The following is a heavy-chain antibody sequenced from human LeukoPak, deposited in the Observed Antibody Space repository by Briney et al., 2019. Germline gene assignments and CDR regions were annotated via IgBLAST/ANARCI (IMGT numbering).Heavy chain of an antibody. CDR3: ARFLGPSYGMDV. J-gene: IGHJ6*04. V-gene: IGHV5-10-1*01. CDR2: IDPSDSYT. D-gene: IGHD7-27*01. CDR1: GYSFTSYW. Sequence: GESPKISCKGSGYSFTSYWISWVRQMPGKGLEWMGRIDPSDSYTNYSPSFQGHVTISADKSISTAYLQWSSLKASDTAMYYCARFLGPSYGMDVWGKGTTVTVSS.